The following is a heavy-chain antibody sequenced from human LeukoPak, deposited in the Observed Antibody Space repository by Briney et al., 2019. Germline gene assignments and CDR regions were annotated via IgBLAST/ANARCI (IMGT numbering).Heavy chain of an antibody. Sequence: RASVKVSCKTSGGTLNSHTFSWVRQAPGQGLEWMGRIIPILGIANYAQKFQGRVTITADKSTSTAYMELSSLRSEDTAVYYCARDLCSGGSCYPSGYFDYWGQGTLVTVSS. CDR2: IIPILGIA. CDR1: GGTLNSHT. V-gene: IGHV1-69*04. D-gene: IGHD2-15*01. CDR3: ARDLCSGGSCYPSGYFDY. J-gene: IGHJ4*02.